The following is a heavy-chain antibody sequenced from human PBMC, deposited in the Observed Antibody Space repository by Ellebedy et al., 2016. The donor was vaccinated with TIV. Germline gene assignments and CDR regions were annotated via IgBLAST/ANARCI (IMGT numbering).Heavy chain of an antibody. J-gene: IGHJ4*02. V-gene: IGHV3-30*03. Sequence: PGGSLRLSCVASGFTFSNSDMHWVRQSPDKGLEWVAHITSDGSRKYYADSVKGRFTFSRDNAKNSLYLQMNSLRAEDTAVYYCARESPVATIFDYWGQGTLVTVSS. CDR2: ITSDGSRK. D-gene: IGHD5-12*01. CDR1: GFTFSNSD. CDR3: ARESPVATIFDY.